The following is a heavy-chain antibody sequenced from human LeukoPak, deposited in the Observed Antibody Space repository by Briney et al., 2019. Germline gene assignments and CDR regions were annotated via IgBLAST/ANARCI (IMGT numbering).Heavy chain of an antibody. CDR2: INHSGST. J-gene: IGHJ6*03. D-gene: IGHD3-16*02. Sequence: PSETLSLTCAVYGVSFSGYYWSWIRQPPGKGLEWIGEINHSGSTNYNPSLKSRVTISVDTSKNQFSLKLSSVTAADTAVYYCARLLYDYVWGSYRYPGYMDVWGKGTTVTVSS. V-gene: IGHV4-34*01. CDR3: ARLLYDYVWGSYRYPGYMDV. CDR1: GVSFSGYY.